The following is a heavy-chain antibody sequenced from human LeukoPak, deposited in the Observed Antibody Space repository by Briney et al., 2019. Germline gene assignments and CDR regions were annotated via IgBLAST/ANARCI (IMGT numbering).Heavy chain of an antibody. J-gene: IGHJ5*02. D-gene: IGHD3-16*02. Sequence: TGGSLRLSCAASGFTFSSYAMSWVRQAPGKGLEWVSAISGSGGSTHYADSVKGRFTISRDNSKNKLYLQMNSLRAEDTAVYYCAKSYDYVWGSYRYQGVDPWGQGTLVTVSS. CDR3: AKSYDYVWGSYRYQGVDP. V-gene: IGHV3-23*01. CDR2: ISGSGGST. CDR1: GFTFSSYA.